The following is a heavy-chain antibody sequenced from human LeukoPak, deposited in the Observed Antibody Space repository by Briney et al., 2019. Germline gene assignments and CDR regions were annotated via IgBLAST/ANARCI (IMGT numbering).Heavy chain of an antibody. CDR2: IHHSGST. D-gene: IGHD3-9*01. CDR1: GGSISSSSYY. CDR3: ARLPSGYPDWFDP. Sequence: PSETLSLTCTVSGGSISSSSYYWGWIRQPPGKGLEWIGTIHHSGSTYYNPSLKSRVTISIDTPKNQFFLNLASVTAADTAVYYCARLPSGYPDWFDPWGQGSLVTVSS. J-gene: IGHJ5*02. V-gene: IGHV4-39*01.